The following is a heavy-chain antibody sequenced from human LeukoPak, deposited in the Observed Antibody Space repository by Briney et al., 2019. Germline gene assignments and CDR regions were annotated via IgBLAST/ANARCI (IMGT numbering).Heavy chain of an antibody. CDR2: ISDSGST. CDR1: GDSISSYY. Sequence: SETLSLTCTVSGDSISSYYWSWIRQPPGKGLECVGYISDSGSTNYNPSLKSRVTISVDTSKNQFSLKLSSVTAADTAVYYCARDRPIVGAMTAFDIWGQGTMVTVSS. V-gene: IGHV4-59*01. CDR3: ARDRPIVGAMTAFDI. D-gene: IGHD1-26*01. J-gene: IGHJ3*02.